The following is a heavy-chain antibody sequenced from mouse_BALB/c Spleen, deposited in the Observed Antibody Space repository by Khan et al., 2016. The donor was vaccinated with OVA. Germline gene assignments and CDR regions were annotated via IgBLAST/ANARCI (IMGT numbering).Heavy chain of an antibody. D-gene: IGHD2-12*01. CDR1: GYTFTSYW. V-gene: IGHV1S22*01. Sequence: LQQPGSELVRPGASVKLSCKASGYTFTSYWMHWVKQRPGQGLEWIGDIYPGSGSTNYDEKFKSKATLTVDTSSSTAYMQLSSLTSEDSAVYYCTRWSYGFADWGQGTLVTVSA. CDR2: IYPGSGST. CDR3: TRWSYGFAD. J-gene: IGHJ3*01.